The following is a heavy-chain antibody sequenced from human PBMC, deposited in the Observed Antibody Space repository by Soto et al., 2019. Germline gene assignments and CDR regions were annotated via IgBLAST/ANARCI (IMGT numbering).Heavy chain of an antibody. V-gene: IGHV3-9*01. CDR3: VGAQLGHYYYMDV. J-gene: IGHJ6*03. D-gene: IGHD7-27*01. CDR1: GVTFDDYA. Sequence: EVQLVESGGGLVQPGRSLRLSCAASGVTFDDYAMHWVRQAPGKGLEWVSGISWNSGSIGYADSVKGRFTISRDNAKNSLYLQMNSLRAEDTVLYYYVGAQLGHYYYMDVWGKGTTVTVSS. CDR2: ISWNSGSI.